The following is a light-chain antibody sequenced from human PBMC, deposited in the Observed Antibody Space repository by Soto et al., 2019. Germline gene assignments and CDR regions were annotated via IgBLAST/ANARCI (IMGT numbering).Light chain of an antibody. J-gene: IGLJ2*01. CDR1: SSDIGGYNY. CDR2: EVN. V-gene: IGLV2-8*01. Sequence: QSALTQPPSASGSPGQSVTISCTGTSSDIGGYNYVSWYQQHPGKAPKLIIYEVNKRPSGVPDRFSGSKSGNTASLTVSGLHSEHQPDYYCNSYAGSQRVFCGGTNLTVL. CDR3: NSYAGSQRV.